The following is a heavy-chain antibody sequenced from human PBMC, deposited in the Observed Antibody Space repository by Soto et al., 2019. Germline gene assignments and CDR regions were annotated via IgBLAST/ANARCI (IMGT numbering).Heavy chain of an antibody. Sequence: GGSLRLSCSASGFSVSSYGVHWVRQAPGKGLEWVAVMWYDGRNIFYRDSVKGRFTISRDNSKNIVYFQMNNLRVEDTGLYYCARDSVYLSTYASEALDFWGRGTMVSVSS. CDR1: GFSVSSYG. J-gene: IGHJ3*01. V-gene: IGHV3-33*01. CDR3: ARDSVYLSTYASEALDF. CDR2: MWYDGRNI. D-gene: IGHD2-2*01.